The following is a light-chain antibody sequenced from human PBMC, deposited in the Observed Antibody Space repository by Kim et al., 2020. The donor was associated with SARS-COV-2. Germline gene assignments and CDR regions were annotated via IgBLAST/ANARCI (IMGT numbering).Light chain of an antibody. CDR1: QCLLHHTGYNF. J-gene: IGKJ4*01. V-gene: IGKV2-28*01. CDR2: LGS. CDR3: KQALLNPLA. Sequence: PASISCRSSQCLLHHTGYNFLDWYLQKPGQSPQLLIYLGSKRASGVPDRFSGSGSGTDFTLKISRVEAEDVGMYYCKQALLNPLAFGGGTKVDIK.